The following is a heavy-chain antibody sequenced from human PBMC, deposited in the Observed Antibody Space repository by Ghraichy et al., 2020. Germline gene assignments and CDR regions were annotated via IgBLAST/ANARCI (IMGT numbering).Heavy chain of an antibody. Sequence: SETLSLTCTVSGSSINNYYWNWIRQPPGQGLEYIGYVYYSGSTNYTPSLNSRVTISLHTSTNQFSLRLDSVTAADTARYFCARAYERSSYFLDFWGQGRLVTVSS. CDR2: VYYSGST. V-gene: IGHV4-59*01. D-gene: IGHD2/OR15-2a*01. CDR3: ARAYERSSYFLDF. J-gene: IGHJ4*02. CDR1: GSSINNYY.